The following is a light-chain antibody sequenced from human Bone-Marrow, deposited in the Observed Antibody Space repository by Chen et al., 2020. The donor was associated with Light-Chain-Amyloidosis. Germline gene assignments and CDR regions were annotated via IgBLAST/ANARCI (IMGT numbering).Light chain of an antibody. V-gene: IGKV4-1*01. CDR1: QTVLYNSNNKNF. J-gene: IGKJ4*01. CDR2: WAS. CDR3: QQYFGTPLT. Sequence: DIVMTQSPDSLALSLGERATINCKSSQTVLYNSNNKNFLAWYQQKPGQSPKLLIYWASTREFGVPDRFSGSGSGTDFTLTISNLQAEDVAVYYCQQYFGTPLTFGGGTKVEIK.